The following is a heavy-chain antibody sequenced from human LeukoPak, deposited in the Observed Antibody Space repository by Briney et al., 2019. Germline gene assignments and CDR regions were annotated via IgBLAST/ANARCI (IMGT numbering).Heavy chain of an antibody. Sequence: ASVKVSCKTSGYTFTSYGITWVRQAPGQGFEWMGWISAYSGNTNYAQKLQDRVTMSTDTSTSTAYMELRSLRSDDTGVYYCARGVWGYDSSGPFDYWGQGTLVTVSS. CDR1: GYTFTSYG. D-gene: IGHD3-22*01. J-gene: IGHJ4*02. CDR2: ISAYSGNT. V-gene: IGHV1-18*01. CDR3: ARGVWGYDSSGPFDY.